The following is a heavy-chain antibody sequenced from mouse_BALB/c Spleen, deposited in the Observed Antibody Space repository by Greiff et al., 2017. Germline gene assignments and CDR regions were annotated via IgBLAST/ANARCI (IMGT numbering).Heavy chain of an antibody. J-gene: IGHJ4*01. Sequence: VQLQQPGAELVMPGASVKMSCKASGYTFTDYWMHWVKQRPGQGLEWIGAIDTSDSYTSYNQKFKGKATLTVDESSSTAYMQLSSLTSEDSAVYYCARFITTVPYAMDYWGQGTSVTVSS. V-gene: IGHV1-69*01. CDR1: GYTFTDYW. D-gene: IGHD1-1*01. CDR3: ARFITTVPYAMDY. CDR2: IDTSDSYT.